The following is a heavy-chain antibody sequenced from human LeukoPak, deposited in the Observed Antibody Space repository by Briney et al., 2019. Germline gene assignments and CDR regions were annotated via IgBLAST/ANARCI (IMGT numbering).Heavy chain of an antibody. J-gene: IGHJ3*02. Sequence: GESLKIPCKGSGYSFTSYWLGWVRQMPGKGLEWMGIIYPGDSYTRYSPSFQGQVTISADKSISTAYLQWSSLKASYTAMYYCARPGSSPHDAFDIWGQGTMVTVSS. CDR3: ARPGSSPHDAFDI. D-gene: IGHD1-1*01. V-gene: IGHV5-51*01. CDR1: GYSFTSYW. CDR2: IYPGDSYT.